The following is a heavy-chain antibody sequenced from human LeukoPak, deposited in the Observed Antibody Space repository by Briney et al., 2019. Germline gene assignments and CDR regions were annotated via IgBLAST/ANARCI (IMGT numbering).Heavy chain of an antibody. J-gene: IGHJ4*02. V-gene: IGHV4-34*01. Sequence: PSETLSLTCAVYGGSFSGYYWSWIRQPPGKGLEWIGEINHSGSTNYNPSLKSRVTISVDTSKNQFSLKLSSVTAADTAVYYRARGGLTVTADYWGQGTLVTVSS. CDR1: GGSFSGYY. CDR2: INHSGST. CDR3: ARGGLTVTADY. D-gene: IGHD2-21*02.